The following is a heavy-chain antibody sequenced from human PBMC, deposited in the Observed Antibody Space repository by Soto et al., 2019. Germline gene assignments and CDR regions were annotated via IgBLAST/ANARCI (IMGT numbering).Heavy chain of an antibody. CDR3: AKNQERELPRVIDF. V-gene: IGHV3-23*01. J-gene: IGHJ4*02. D-gene: IGHD1-7*01. Sequence: LSRSCSASGFTLSISASSWFRQAPGGGLEWVSSMSGSSSTTYYADSVRGRFTISRDRSKNTLYLQMSSLRAEDTALYYCAKNQERELPRVIDFWGQGTLVTVS. CDR2: MSGSSSTT. CDR1: GFTLSISA.